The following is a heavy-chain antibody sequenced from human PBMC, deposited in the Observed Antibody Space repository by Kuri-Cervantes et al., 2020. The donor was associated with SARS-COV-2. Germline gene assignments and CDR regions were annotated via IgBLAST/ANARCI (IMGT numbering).Heavy chain of an antibody. V-gene: IGHV3-21*01. D-gene: IGHD3-10*01. CDR3: ARDTGPPSGFDY. CDR2: ISSSSSYI. CDR1: GFTFSSYD. J-gene: IGHJ4*02. Sequence: GGSLRLSCAASGFTFSSYDMNWVRQAPGKGLEWVSSISSSSSYIYYADSVKGRFTISRDNAKNSLYLQMNSLRAEDTAVYYCARDTGPPSGFDYWGQGTLVTVSS.